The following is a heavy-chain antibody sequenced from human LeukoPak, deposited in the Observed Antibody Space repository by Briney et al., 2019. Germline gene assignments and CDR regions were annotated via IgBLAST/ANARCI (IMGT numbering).Heavy chain of an antibody. Sequence: PGGSLRLSCAASGFTFSGYAMTWVRQAPGKGLEWVSGISGGGGSTYCADSVKGRLTISRDNSKNTLSLQMNSLRAEDTAIYYCAKSYGADVYYYGMDVWGQGTTVTVSS. CDR1: GFTFSGYA. CDR3: AKSYGADVYYYGMDV. J-gene: IGHJ6*02. CDR2: ISGGGGST. V-gene: IGHV3-23*01. D-gene: IGHD4-17*01.